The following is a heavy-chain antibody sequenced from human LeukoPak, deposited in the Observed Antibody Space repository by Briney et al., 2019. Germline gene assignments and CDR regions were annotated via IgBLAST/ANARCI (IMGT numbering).Heavy chain of an antibody. CDR2: IYYSGST. CDR1: GGSISSYY. Sequence: PSETLSLTCTVSGGSISSYYWSWIRQPPGKGLEWIGYIYYSGSTNYNPSLKSRVTISVDTSKNQFSLKLSSVTAADTAVYYCARYRDGYNDYWGQGTLVTVSS. CDR3: ARYRDGYNDY. J-gene: IGHJ4*02. D-gene: IGHD5-24*01. V-gene: IGHV4-59*08.